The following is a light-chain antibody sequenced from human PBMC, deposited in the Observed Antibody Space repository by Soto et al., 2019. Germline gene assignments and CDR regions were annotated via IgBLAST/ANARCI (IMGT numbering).Light chain of an antibody. CDR1: SSDVGGYNY. CDR3: SSYISSSTLHVV. Sequence: QSALTQPASVSGSPGQSITISCSGTSSDVGGYNYVSWYQQHPRKATKLMIYEVSNRPSGVSNRFSGSKSGNTASLTISGLQAEEESDYYCSSYISSSTLHVVFGGGTKHTVL. J-gene: IGLJ2*01. V-gene: IGLV2-14*01. CDR2: EVS.